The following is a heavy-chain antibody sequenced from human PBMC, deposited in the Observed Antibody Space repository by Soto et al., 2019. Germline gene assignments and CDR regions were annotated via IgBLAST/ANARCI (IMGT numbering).Heavy chain of an antibody. CDR2: ISWDGGST. CDR1: GFTFDDYT. J-gene: IGHJ6*02. V-gene: IGHV3-43*01. Sequence: PGGSLRLSCAASGFTFDDYTMHWVRQAPGKGLEWVSLISWDGGSTYYADSVTGRFTISRDNSKNSLYLQMNSLRTEDTALYYCVKDMRALTGYPHYYYYGMDVWGQGTTVTVSS. CDR3: VKDMRALTGYPHYYYYGMDV. D-gene: IGHD3-9*01.